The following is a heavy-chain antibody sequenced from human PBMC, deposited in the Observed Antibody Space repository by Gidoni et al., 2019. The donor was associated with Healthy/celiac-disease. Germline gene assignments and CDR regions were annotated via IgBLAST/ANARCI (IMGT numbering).Heavy chain of an antibody. CDR1: GFTFSSYA. CDR2: ISCSGGST. Sequence: EVQLLESGGGLVQPGGCMRLPCAASGFTFSSYAMSWVRQAPGKGLEWVSAISCSGGSTYYADSVTGRFTISRDNSKNTLYLQMNSLRAEDTAVYYCAKERARDAFDIWGQGTMVTVSS. CDR3: AKERARDAFDI. J-gene: IGHJ3*02. V-gene: IGHV3-23*01.